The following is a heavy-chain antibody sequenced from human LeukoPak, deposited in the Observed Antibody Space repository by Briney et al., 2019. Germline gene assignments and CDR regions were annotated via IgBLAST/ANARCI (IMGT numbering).Heavy chain of an antibody. D-gene: IGHD3-9*01. CDR1: GFTFTSCA. CDR2: ISAGSDVI. J-gene: IGHJ4*02. Sequence: GGSLRLSCAASGFTFTSCAMSWVRQAPGKGLEWVSAISAGSDVIYYADSVKGRFAISRDNSKNTVYLQMGSLRAEDTAVYYCAKSHVTTATGTGRYFDYWGQGTLVTVSS. V-gene: IGHV3-23*01. CDR3: AKSHVTTATGTGRYFDY.